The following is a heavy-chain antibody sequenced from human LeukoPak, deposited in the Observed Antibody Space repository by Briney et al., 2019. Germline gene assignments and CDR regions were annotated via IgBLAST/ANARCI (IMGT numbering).Heavy chain of an antibody. Sequence: PSETLSLTCTVSGGSIRSYYWSWVRQPPGKGLEWIGFVYYTGSTNYSPSLKSRVTISVDTSKNQFSLKLRSVTAADTAVYYCARISSSNWYNERGAFDVWGQGTMVTVSS. CDR3: ARISSSNWYNERGAFDV. CDR1: GGSIRSYY. D-gene: IGHD6-13*01. CDR2: VYYTGST. J-gene: IGHJ3*01. V-gene: IGHV4-59*01.